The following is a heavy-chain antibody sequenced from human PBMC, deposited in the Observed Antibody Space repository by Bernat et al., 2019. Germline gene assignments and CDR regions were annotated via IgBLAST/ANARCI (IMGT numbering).Heavy chain of an antibody. CDR3: ARASSDCSGGSCYSGADY. CDR1: GGSFSGYY. CDR2: INHSGST. V-gene: IGHV4-34*01. J-gene: IGHJ4*02. D-gene: IGHD2-15*01. Sequence: QVQLQQWGAGLLKPSETLSLTCAVYGGSFSGYYWSWIRQPPGKGLEWIGEINHSGSTNYNPSLKSRVTISVDTSKNQFSLKLSSVTAADTAVYYCARASSDCSGGSCYSGADYWGRGTLVTVSS.